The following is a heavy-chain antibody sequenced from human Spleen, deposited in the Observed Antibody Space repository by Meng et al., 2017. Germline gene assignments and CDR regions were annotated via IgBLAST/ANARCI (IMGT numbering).Heavy chain of an antibody. CDR3: ATREITIFGVVIMRFDY. V-gene: IGHV1-46*01. Sequence: ASVKVSCKASKYSFTTFYMHWVRQAPGQGLEWMGVINPSGGAASYAQKFQGRVTMTTDTSTSTAYMELRSLISDDTAVYYCATREITIFGVVIMRFDYWGQGTLVTVSS. D-gene: IGHD3-3*01. J-gene: IGHJ4*02. CDR2: INPSGGAA. CDR1: KYSFTTFY.